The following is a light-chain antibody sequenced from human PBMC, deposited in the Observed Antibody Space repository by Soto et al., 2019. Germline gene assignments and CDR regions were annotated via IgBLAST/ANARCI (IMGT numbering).Light chain of an antibody. V-gene: IGKV3-15*01. CDR2: GSS. J-gene: IGKJ1*01. Sequence: EIVMTQSPATLSVSQGEIATLSCRASQSVSSNLAWYQQKPGQAPRLLIYGSSTRTTGIPARFSGSGSGTEFTLTISSLQAEDFEVYYCQQYNNWRPMAFGQGTKVGIK. CDR3: QQYNNWRPMA. CDR1: QSVSSN.